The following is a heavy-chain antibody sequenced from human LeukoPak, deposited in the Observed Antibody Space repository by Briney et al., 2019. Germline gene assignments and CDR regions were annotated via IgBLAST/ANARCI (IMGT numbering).Heavy chain of an antibody. Sequence: GGSLRLSCAASGFTFSSYGMHWVRQAPGKGLEWVAVISYDGSNKYYADSVKGRFTISRDNSKNTLYLQMNSLRAEDTAVYYCAKGPGQGLRYLDWLLDWGQGTLVTVSS. CDR3: AKGPGQGLRYLDWLLD. CDR1: GFTFSSYG. D-gene: IGHD3-9*01. V-gene: IGHV3-30*18. J-gene: IGHJ4*02. CDR2: ISYDGSNK.